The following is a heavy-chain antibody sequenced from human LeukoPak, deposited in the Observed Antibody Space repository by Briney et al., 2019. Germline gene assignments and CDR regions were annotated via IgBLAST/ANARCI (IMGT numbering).Heavy chain of an antibody. CDR2: MNPNSGNT. D-gene: IGHD3-22*01. CDR1: GYTFTSYD. J-gene: IGHJ5*02. Sequence: ASVKVSCKASGYTFTSYDINWVRQATGQGLEWMGWMNPNSGNTGYAQKFQGRVTITADKSTSTAYMELSSLRSEDTAVYYCARVTDYYDSSGYSNWFDPWGQGTLVTVSP. V-gene: IGHV1-8*03. CDR3: ARVTDYYDSSGYSNWFDP.